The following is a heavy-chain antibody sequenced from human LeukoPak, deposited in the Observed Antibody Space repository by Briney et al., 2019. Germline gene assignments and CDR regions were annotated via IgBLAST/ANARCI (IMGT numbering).Heavy chain of an antibody. D-gene: IGHD6-19*01. CDR3: AKDLDSSARYAENWFDP. CDR1: GSTFSHYA. Sequence: PGGSLRLSCAASGSTFSHYAMNWVRQAPGKGLEWISLVSKEGANRHYADSVKGRFTISRDNSKNSLDLQMNSLRVEDTAIYYCAKDLDSSARYAENWFDPWGQGTLVTVSS. V-gene: IGHV3-23*01. J-gene: IGHJ5*02. CDR2: VSKEGANR.